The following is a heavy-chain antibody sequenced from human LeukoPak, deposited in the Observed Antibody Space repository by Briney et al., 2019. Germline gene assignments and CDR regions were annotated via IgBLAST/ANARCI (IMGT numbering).Heavy chain of an antibody. Sequence: SQTLSLTCTVSGGSISSGSYYWSWLRQPAGKGLEWIGRIYTSGSTNYNPSLKSRVTISVDTSKNQFSLKLSSVTAADTAVYYCARDVSADYDFWSGYPKNWFDPWGQGTLVTVSS. D-gene: IGHD3-3*01. CDR2: IYTSGST. CDR3: ARDVSADYDFWSGYPKNWFDP. J-gene: IGHJ5*02. V-gene: IGHV4-61*02. CDR1: GGSISSGSYY.